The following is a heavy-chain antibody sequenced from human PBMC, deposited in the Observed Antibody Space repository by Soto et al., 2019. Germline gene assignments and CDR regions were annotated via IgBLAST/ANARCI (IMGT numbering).Heavy chain of an antibody. CDR3: ARITGVVPAATPSGWFDP. Sequence: SETLSLTCPVSGGSISSYYWSWIRQPPGKGLEWIGYIYYSGSTNYNPSLKSRVTISVDTSKNQFSLKLSSVTAADTAVYYCARITGVVPAATPSGWFDPWGQGTLVTVSS. J-gene: IGHJ5*02. V-gene: IGHV4-59*01. CDR1: GGSISSYY. D-gene: IGHD2-2*01. CDR2: IYYSGST.